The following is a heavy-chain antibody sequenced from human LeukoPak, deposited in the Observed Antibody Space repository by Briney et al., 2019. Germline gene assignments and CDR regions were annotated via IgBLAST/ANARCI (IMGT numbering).Heavy chain of an antibody. D-gene: IGHD4-17*01. Sequence: GGSLRLSCAASGFTFTSYWMHSFRQAPGKGLVWVSRINSDGSSTSYADSVKGRFTISRDNAKNTLYLQMNSLRAQDTPVYYCAINTVNTPLDYYYYMEVYVQGTPVTVSS. CDR2: INSDGSST. V-gene: IGHV3-74*01. CDR1: GFTFTSYW. CDR3: AINTVNTPLDYYYYMEV. J-gene: IGHJ6*03.